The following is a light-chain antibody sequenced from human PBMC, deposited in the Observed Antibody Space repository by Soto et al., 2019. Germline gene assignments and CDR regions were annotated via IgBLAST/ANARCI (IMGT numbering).Light chain of an antibody. J-gene: IGKJ1*01. Sequence: EIVLTQSPGTLSLSPGEGATLSCRASQSVSRTYLAWYQQKPGQAPRLLIYGASSRATGIPDRFSGSGSGTDFTLTISRLEPEDFAVYYCQQYGKSPPWTFGQGTKVEIK. CDR2: GAS. CDR1: QSVSRTY. CDR3: QQYGKSPPWT. V-gene: IGKV3-20*01.